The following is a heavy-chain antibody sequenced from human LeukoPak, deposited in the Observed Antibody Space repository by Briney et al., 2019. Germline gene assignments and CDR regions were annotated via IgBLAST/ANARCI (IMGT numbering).Heavy chain of an antibody. V-gene: IGHV3-30*04. D-gene: IGHD2-15*01. CDR3: AKDGMVAPFDY. CDR2: ISYDGSNK. CDR1: GFTFSSYA. Sequence: PGGSLRLSCAASGFTFSSYAMHWVRQAPGKGLEWVAVISYDGSNKYYADSVKGRFTISRDNSKNTLYLQMNSLRAEDTAVYYCAKDGMVAPFDYWGQGTLVTVSS. J-gene: IGHJ4*02.